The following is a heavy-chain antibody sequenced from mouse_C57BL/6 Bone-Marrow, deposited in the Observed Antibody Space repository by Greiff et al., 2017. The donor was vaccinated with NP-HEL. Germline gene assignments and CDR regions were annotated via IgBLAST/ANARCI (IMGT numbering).Heavy chain of an antibody. V-gene: IGHV1-18*01. CDR1: GYTFTDYN. J-gene: IGHJ1*03. CDR2: INPNNGGT. CDR3: ARDYGSPPYWYFDV. D-gene: IGHD1-1*01. Sequence: VQLQQSGPELVKPGASVKIPCKASGYTFTDYNMDWVKQSHGKSLEWIGDINPNNGGTIYNQKFKGKATLTVDKSSSTAYMELRSLTSEDTAVYYCARDYGSPPYWYFDVWGTGTTVTVSS.